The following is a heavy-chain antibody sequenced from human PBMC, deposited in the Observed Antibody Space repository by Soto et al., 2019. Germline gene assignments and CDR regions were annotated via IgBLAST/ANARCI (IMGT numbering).Heavy chain of an antibody. CDR3: VREGGVPAAIGHYYYGMDV. Sequence: QVQLVESGGGVVPPGTSLRLSCAASGFTFDKFDMHWVRQAPGKGLQWVAVTSYDGNRKYYAASVKGRFTISRDNSNNTLHLQMNNRRDDDTDLYYCVREGGVPAAIGHYYYGMDVWGQGTAVTVSS. J-gene: IGHJ6*02. D-gene: IGHD2-2*02. V-gene: IGHV3-30-3*01. CDR2: TSYDGNRK. CDR1: GFTFDKFD.